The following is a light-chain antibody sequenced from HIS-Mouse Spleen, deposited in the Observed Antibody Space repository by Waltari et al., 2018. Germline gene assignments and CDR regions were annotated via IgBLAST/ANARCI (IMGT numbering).Light chain of an antibody. CDR1: ALPKKY. CDR2: EDS. Sequence: SYELTQQPSVPVSPGQTARITRSGDALPKKYAYWYQHKSGQAPVLVIYEDSKLPSGTPERFSGSSSGTMATLTISGAQVEDEADYYCYSTDSSGNHRVFGGGTKLTVL. J-gene: IGLJ2*01. V-gene: IGLV3-10*01. CDR3: YSTDSSGNHRV.